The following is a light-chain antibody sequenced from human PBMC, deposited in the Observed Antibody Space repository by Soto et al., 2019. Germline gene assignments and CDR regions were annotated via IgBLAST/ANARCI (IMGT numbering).Light chain of an antibody. CDR3: RHYNSYSEA. V-gene: IGKV1-5*01. CDR2: GAS. Sequence: DIHMTPSPSSLSASVGDTVTMTRRASQNMDMYVKWYQQKPGKAARVLISGASNLQSGVPSRFSGSGSWTDFTLTISSLQPDDFATYYCRHYNSYSEAFGQGTRVDI. CDR1: QNMDMY. J-gene: IGKJ1*01.